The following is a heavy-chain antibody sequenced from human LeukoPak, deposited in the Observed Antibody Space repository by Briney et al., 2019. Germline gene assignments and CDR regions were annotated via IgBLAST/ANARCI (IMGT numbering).Heavy chain of an antibody. V-gene: IGHV4-34*01. CDR2: INHSGST. J-gene: IGHJ4*02. CDR1: GGSFSGYY. Sequence: PSETLSLTCAVYGGSFSGYYWSWIRQPPGKGLEWIGEINHSGSTNYNPSLKSRVTISVDTSKNQFSLKLSSVTAADTAVYYCARLSSSERCADYWGQGTLVTVSS. CDR3: ARLSSSERCADY. D-gene: IGHD6-6*01.